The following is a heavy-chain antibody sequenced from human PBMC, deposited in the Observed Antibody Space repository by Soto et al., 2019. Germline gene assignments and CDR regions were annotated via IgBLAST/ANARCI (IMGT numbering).Heavy chain of an antibody. CDR3: GREKQPGDNHHGMYV. D-gene: IGHD1-1*01. Sequence: ASVKVSCKTSGYTFIGYYMHRVRQAPGQGLEWVGRINPSSGSTIYAQRLQGRVTMTRDMSTSTVVMDLSRLTSDDTALYYCGREKQPGDNHHGMYVCDRGSTVAVSS. CDR2: INPSSGST. V-gene: IGHV1-2*06. J-gene: IGHJ6*04. CDR1: GYTFIGYY.